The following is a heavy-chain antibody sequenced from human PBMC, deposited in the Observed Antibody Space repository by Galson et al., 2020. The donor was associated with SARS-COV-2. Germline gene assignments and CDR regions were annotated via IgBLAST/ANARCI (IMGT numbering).Heavy chain of an antibody. CDR1: GGSISSSSYY. D-gene: IGHD6-13*01. J-gene: IGHJ4*02. Sequence: ASETLSLTCTVSGGSISSSSYYWGWIRQPPGKGLEWIGSFYYTGSTYYNPSLKSRLTTSIDTSKTHFSLKLSSVTAADTAVYYCVRCSYLNTNSWYYFDSWGQGTLVTVSS. V-gene: IGHV4-39*02. CDR3: VRCSYLNTNSWYYFDS. CDR2: FYYTGST.